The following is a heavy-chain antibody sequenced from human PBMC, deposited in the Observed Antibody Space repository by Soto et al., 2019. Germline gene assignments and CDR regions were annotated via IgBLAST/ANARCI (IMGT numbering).Heavy chain of an antibody. D-gene: IGHD2-2*01. CDR3: ARGRPAGGGENFDP. J-gene: IGHJ5*02. CDR2: INHSGST. Sequence: SETLSLTCAVYGGSFSGYYWSWIHQPPGKRLEWIGEINHSGSTNYNPSLKSRVTISVDTSKNQFSLKLSSVTAADTAVYYWARGRPAGGGENFDPWGQGTLVTVSS. V-gene: IGHV4-34*01. CDR1: GGSFSGYY.